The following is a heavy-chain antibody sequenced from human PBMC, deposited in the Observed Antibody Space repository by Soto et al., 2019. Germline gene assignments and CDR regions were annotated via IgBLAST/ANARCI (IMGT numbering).Heavy chain of an antibody. CDR1: GGSISSGGYS. V-gene: IGHV4-30-2*01. CDR3: ARVQFGYSGYDSRSTYYYGMGV. D-gene: IGHD5-12*01. Sequence: QLQLQESGSGLVKPSQTLSLTCAVSGGSISSGGYSWSWIRQPPGKGLEWIGYIYHSGSTYYNPSLKSRVTVSLDRSKNQFSLTLSSVTAAATPVYCCARVQFGYSGYDSRSTYYYGMGVWGHGTTVTVSS. J-gene: IGHJ6*02. CDR2: IYHSGST.